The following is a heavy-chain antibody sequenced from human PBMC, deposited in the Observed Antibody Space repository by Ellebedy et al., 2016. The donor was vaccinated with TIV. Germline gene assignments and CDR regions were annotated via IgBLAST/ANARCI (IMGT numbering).Heavy chain of an antibody. CDR3: ARTSITRFWFDP. J-gene: IGHJ5*02. CDR2: FYYTGST. CDR1: GGSISSGDNY. Sequence: LRLSXTVSGGSISSGDNYWSWIRQPPGKGLEWIGYFYYTGSTYYNPSLKNRLTISVDTSKNQFSLKLNSVTAADTAMYYCARTSITRFWFDPWGQGTLVTVSS. V-gene: IGHV4-30-4*01. D-gene: IGHD1-14*01.